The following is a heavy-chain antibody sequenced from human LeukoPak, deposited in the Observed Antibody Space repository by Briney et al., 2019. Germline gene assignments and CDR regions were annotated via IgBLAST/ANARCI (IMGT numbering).Heavy chain of an antibody. CDR3: AREAQEWLVLGYYFDY. Sequence: SVKVSCKASGGTFSSYAISWVRQAPGQGLEWMGGIIPIFGTANYAQKFQGRVTITADESTSTAYMELSSLRSEDTAVYYCAREAQEWLVLGYYFDYWGQGTLATVSS. V-gene: IGHV1-69*01. CDR2: IIPIFGTA. CDR1: GGTFSSYA. J-gene: IGHJ4*02. D-gene: IGHD6-19*01.